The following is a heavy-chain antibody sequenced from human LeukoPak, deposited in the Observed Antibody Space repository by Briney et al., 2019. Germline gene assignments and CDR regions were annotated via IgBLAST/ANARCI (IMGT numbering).Heavy chain of an antibody. CDR1: GFTFSSYA. CDR3: ARDLKRITIFGVVITRYFDY. V-gene: IGHV3-21*01. D-gene: IGHD3-3*01. J-gene: IGHJ4*02. Sequence: PGGSLRLSCEASGFTFSSYAMHWVRQAPGKGLEWVSSISSSSSYIYYADSVKGRFTISRDNAKNSLYLQMNSLRAEDTAVYYCARDLKRITIFGVVITRYFDYWGQGTLVTVSS. CDR2: ISSSSSYI.